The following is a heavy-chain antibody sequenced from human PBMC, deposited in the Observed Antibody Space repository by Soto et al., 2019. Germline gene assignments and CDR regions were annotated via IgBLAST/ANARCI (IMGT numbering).Heavy chain of an antibody. V-gene: IGHV3-23*01. J-gene: IGHJ5*02. CDR3: AKGGPFTGGFYP. D-gene: IGHD3-16*01. CDR2: ISGRSGVP. CDR1: GLTLRSYA. Sequence: EGQLLQSGGDLVQPGGSLRLSCAGSGLTLRSYAMTWIRQTPEKGLEWVSTISGRSGVPSYADSVNGRFTVSRDNSKNTLYLQINSLRPDDTAIYYCAKGGPFTGGFYPWGQGTLVTVAS.